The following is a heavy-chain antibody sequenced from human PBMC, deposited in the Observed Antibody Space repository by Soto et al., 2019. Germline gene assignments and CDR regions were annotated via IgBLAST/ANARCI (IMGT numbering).Heavy chain of an antibody. CDR2: INWNGGST. V-gene: IGHV3-20*04. CDR1: GFTFDDYG. Sequence: AGGSLRLSCAASGFTFDDYGMSWVRQAPGKGLEWVSGINWNGGSTGYADSVKGRFTISRDNAKNSLYLQMNSLRAEDTALYYCARDRTDEQWLVLNPPFDYSGQGTLVTVSS. CDR3: ARDRTDEQWLVLNPPFDY. J-gene: IGHJ4*02. D-gene: IGHD6-19*01.